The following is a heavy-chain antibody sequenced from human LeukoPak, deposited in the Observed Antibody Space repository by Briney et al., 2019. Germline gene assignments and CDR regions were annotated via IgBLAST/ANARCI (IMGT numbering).Heavy chain of an antibody. CDR1: GFSVSSNY. D-gene: IGHD5-24*01. CDR2: IYTGDRT. Sequence: HPGESLRLSCAASGFSVSSNYMSWVRQAPGKGLEWVSVIYTGDRTDYADPVKGRFTVSRDNSKNTMYLQMNSLKTEDTALYYCARQRDGYNSDPFDIWGQGTMVTVFS. CDR3: ARQRDGYNSDPFDI. J-gene: IGHJ3*02. V-gene: IGHV3-66*02.